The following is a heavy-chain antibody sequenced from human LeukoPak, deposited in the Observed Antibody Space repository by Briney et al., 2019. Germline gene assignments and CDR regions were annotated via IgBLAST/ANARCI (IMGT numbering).Heavy chain of an antibody. V-gene: IGHV4-39*07. J-gene: IGHJ4*02. D-gene: IGHD6-13*01. CDR3: ARDGYSSSWGADY. CDR1: GGSISSSSYY. Sequence: SETLSLTCTVSGGSISSSSYYWGWIRQPPGKGLGWIGSIYYSGSTYYNPSLKSRVTISVDTSKNQFSLKLSSVTAADTAVYYCARDGYSSSWGADYWGQGTLVTVSS. CDR2: IYYSGST.